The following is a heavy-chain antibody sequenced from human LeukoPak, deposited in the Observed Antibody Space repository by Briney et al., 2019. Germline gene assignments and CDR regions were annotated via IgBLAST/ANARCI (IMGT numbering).Heavy chain of an antibody. V-gene: IGHV3-30*18. CDR3: AKGQIAVAQSDAFDI. CDR2: ISYDGSNK. CDR1: GFTFSNYW. D-gene: IGHD6-19*01. Sequence: PGGSLRLSCAASGFTFSNYWMSWVRQAPGKGLEWVAVISYDGSNKYYADSVKGRFTISRDNSKNTLYLQMNSLRAEDTAVYYCAKGQIAVAQSDAFDIWGQGAMVTVSS. J-gene: IGHJ3*02.